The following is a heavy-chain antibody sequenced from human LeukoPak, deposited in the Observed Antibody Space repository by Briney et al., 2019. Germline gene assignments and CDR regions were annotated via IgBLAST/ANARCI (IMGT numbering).Heavy chain of an antibody. D-gene: IGHD2-2*01. V-gene: IGHV1-8*01. Sequence: ASVKVSCKASGYTFTSYDINWVRQATGQGLEWMGWMNPNSGNTGYAQNFQGRVTTTRNTSISTAYMELSSLRSEDTAVYYCARGLYCSSTSCGDYWGQGTLVTVSS. J-gene: IGHJ4*02. CDR2: MNPNSGNT. CDR3: ARGLYCSSTSCGDY. CDR1: GYTFTSYD.